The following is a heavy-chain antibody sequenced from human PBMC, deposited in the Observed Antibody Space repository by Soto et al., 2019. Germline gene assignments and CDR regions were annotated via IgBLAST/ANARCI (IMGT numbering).Heavy chain of an antibody. D-gene: IGHD3-22*01. CDR1: GFTFSSYG. J-gene: IGHJ4*02. CDR2: IWYDGSNK. Sequence: GGSLRLSCAASGFTFSSYGMHWVRQAPGKGLEWVAVIWYDGSNKYYADSVKGRFIISGDNSKNTLYLHMNRLRAEDTAVYCCARDEVYDSSGYYFDYWGQGTLVTVSS. CDR3: ARDEVYDSSGYYFDY. V-gene: IGHV3-33*01.